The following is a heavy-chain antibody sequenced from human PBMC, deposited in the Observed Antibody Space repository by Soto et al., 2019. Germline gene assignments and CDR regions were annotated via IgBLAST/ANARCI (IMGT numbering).Heavy chain of an antibody. Sequence: SETLSLTCTVSGGSISSGDYYWSWIRQPPGKGLEWIGYIYYSGSTYYNPSLKSRVTISVDTSKNQFSLKLSSVTAADTAVYYCARRTIKPGIAVDGTYWYFDLWGRGTLVTVSS. CDR3: ARRTIKPGIAVDGTYWYFDL. D-gene: IGHD6-19*01. CDR2: IYYSGST. CDR1: GGSISSGDYY. J-gene: IGHJ2*01. V-gene: IGHV4-30-4*01.